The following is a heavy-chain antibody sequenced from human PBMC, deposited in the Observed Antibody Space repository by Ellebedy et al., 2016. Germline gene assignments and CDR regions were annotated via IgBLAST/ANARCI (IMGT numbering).Heavy chain of an antibody. CDR3: ARLGPKGTTGTTSTHYYGMDV. Sequence: GESLKISXKGSGYSFTSYWIGWVRQMPGKGLEWMGIIYPGDSDTRYSPSFQGQVTISADKSISTAYLQWSSLKASDTAMYYCARLGPKGTTGTTSTHYYGMDVWGQGTTVTVSS. J-gene: IGHJ6*02. D-gene: IGHD1-1*01. CDR2: IYPGDSDT. CDR1: GYSFTSYW. V-gene: IGHV5-51*01.